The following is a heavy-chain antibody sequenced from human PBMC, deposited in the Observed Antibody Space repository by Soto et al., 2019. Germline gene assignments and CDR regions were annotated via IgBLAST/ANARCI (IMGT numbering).Heavy chain of an antibody. CDR3: XRGXXPIDY. Sequence: QVQLVQSGAEVKKPGASVKVSXXXSGXXFTXFGISXXRXAXGQGLEWMGWISAYNGNTNYAQKFQGRVTMTTDTSTSTAYMEVRSLRFDDXXVYXXXRGXXPIDYWGQGTLVTVSS. CDR2: ISAYNGNT. J-gene: IGHJ4*02. V-gene: IGHV1-18*01. CDR1: GXXFTXFG.